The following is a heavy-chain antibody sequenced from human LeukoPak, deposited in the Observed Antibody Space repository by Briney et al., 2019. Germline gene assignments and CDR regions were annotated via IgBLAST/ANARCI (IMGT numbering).Heavy chain of an antibody. D-gene: IGHD3-10*01. Sequence: GGSLRLSCVPSGFTLRSHSMNWVRQAPGKGLEWVSCIGSSSSYSHYADSVKGRFTISRDNAKNSLYLQMNSLRAEDTAVYYCARGNDWFDPWGQGTLVTVSS. CDR1: GFTLRSHS. J-gene: IGHJ5*02. CDR2: IGSSSSYS. V-gene: IGHV3-21*01. CDR3: ARGNDWFDP.